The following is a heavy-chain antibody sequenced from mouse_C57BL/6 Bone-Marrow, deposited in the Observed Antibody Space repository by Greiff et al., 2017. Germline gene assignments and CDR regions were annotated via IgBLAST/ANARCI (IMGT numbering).Heavy chain of an antibody. D-gene: IGHD1-1*01. V-gene: IGHV1-64*01. Sequence: QVQLQQPGAELVKPGASVKLSCKASGYTFTSYGMHWVKQRPGQGLEWIGMIHPNSGSTTYNEKFKSKATLTVDKSASTAYMQLSSLTSEDSAVYYCARGNYYGSSPYYFDYWGQGTTLTVSS. J-gene: IGHJ2*01. CDR1: GYTFTSYG. CDR3: ARGNYYGSSPYYFDY. CDR2: IHPNSGST.